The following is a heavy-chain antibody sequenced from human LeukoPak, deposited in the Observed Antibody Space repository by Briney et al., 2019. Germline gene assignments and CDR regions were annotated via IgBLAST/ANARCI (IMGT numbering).Heavy chain of an antibody. Sequence: PGRSLRLSCAASGFTFSSYGMHWVRPAPGRGLEWVAVIWYDGSNKYYADSVKGRFTISRDNSKNTLYLQMNSLRAEDTAVYYCARDLDGGNSGPSDHWGQGTLVTVSS. CDR2: IWYDGSNK. CDR1: GFTFSSYG. D-gene: IGHD4-23*01. V-gene: IGHV3-33*01. J-gene: IGHJ4*02. CDR3: ARDLDGGNSGPSDH.